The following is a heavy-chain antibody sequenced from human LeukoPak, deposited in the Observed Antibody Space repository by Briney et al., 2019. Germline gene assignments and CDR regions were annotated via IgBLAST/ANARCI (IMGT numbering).Heavy chain of an antibody. CDR3: AKDPVVPAAIGGTSYFDY. V-gene: IGHV3-30*18. J-gene: IGHJ4*02. D-gene: IGHD2-2*02. CDR2: ISYDGSNK. Sequence: GGSLRLSCAASGFTFSSYGMHWVRQAPGKGLEWVAVISYDGSNKYYADSVKRRFTISRDNSKNTLYLQMNSLRAEDTAVYYCAKDPVVPAAIGGTSYFDYWGQGTLVTVSS. CDR1: GFTFSSYG.